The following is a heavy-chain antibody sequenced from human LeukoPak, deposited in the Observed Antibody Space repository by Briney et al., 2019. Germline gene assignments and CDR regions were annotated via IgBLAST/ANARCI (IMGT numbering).Heavy chain of an antibody. D-gene: IGHD1-26*01. V-gene: IGHV3-23*01. CDR1: GFTFSSYA. CDR2: ISGSGGSA. Sequence: GGSLRLSCAASGFTFSSYAMSWVRQAPGKGLEWVSAISGSGGSAYYADSVKGRFTISRDNSKNTLYLQMNSLRAEDTAVYYCAKYRGSSSWFPNYYFDYWGQGTLVTVSS. J-gene: IGHJ4*02. CDR3: AKYRGSSSWFPNYYFDY.